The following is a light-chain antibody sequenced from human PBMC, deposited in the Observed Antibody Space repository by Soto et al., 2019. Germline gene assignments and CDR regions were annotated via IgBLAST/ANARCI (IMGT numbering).Light chain of an antibody. CDR3: QLYYSYPRT. CDR1: QSISSY. J-gene: IGKJ5*01. CDR2: AAS. V-gene: IGKV1-8*01. Sequence: AIRMTQSPSSFSASTGDRVTITCRASQSISSYLAWYQQKPGKAPKLLIYAASTLQSGVPSRFSGSGSGTDFPLTISCLQSEDFATYYCQLYYSYPRTFGQGTRLEIK.